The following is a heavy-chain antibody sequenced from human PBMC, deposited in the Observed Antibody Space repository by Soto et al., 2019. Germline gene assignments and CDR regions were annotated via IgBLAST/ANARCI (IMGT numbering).Heavy chain of an antibody. V-gene: IGHV5-51*01. CDR2: IYPGDPDT. CDR3: ARPRYPGRGYYGMDV. D-gene: IGHD2-15*01. Sequence: PGESLKISCKGSGYSFTSYWIGWARQMPGKGLEWMGIIYPGDPDTRYSPSFQGQVTISADKSISTAYLQWSSLKASDTAMYYCARPRYPGRGYYGMDVWGQGTTVTVSS. CDR1: GYSFTSYW. J-gene: IGHJ6*02.